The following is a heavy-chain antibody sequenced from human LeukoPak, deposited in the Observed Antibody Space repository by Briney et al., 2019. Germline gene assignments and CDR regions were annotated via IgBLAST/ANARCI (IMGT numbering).Heavy chain of an antibody. Sequence: GGSLRLSCAASGFTFSNYAMSWVRQAPGKGLEWVSAITGSDGTTYYADSVKGRFTISRDNSKNTLYLQVNSLRVEDTAVYYCAQWGDYDILTGYYVSDYWGQGTLVTVSS. V-gene: IGHV3-23*01. J-gene: IGHJ4*02. D-gene: IGHD3-9*01. CDR2: ITGSDGTT. CDR1: GFTFSNYA. CDR3: AQWGDYDILTGYYVSDY.